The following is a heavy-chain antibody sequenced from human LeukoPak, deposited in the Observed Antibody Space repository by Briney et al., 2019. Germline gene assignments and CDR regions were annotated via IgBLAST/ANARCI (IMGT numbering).Heavy chain of an antibody. J-gene: IGHJ5*02. CDR3: ARRRISSVATTAWFDP. D-gene: IGHD3-22*01. V-gene: IGHV4-59*01. CDR2: MYYSGST. CDR1: GGSITTYY. Sequence: SETLSLTCTVSGGSITTYYWSWIRQPPGKGLEWIGSMYYSGSTNYNPSLKSRLTLSVDTSKNQFSLNLGSVTAADTAVYYCARRRISSVATTAWFDPWGQGTLVTVSS.